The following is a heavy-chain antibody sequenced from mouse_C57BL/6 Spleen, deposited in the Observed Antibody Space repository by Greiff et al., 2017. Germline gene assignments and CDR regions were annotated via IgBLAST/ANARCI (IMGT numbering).Heavy chain of an antibody. CDR3: ARPLYYDYDRCAY. J-gene: IGHJ3*01. V-gene: IGHV1-53*01. Sequence: QVQLQQPGTELVKPGASVKLSCKASGYTFTSYWMHWVKQRPGQGLEWIGNINPSNGGTNYNEKFKSKATLTVDKSSSTAYMQLSSLTSEASAVYYCARPLYYDYDRCAYWVQGTLVTVSA. CDR1: GYTFTSYW. D-gene: IGHD2-4*01. CDR2: INPSNGGT.